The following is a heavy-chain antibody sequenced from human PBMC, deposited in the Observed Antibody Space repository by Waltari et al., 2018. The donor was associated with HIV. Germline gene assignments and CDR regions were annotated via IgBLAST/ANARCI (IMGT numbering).Heavy chain of an antibody. CDR1: GFFFSTFA. J-gene: IGHJ3*01. Sequence: EELLVESGCKSVRPGRSLRLSCSASGFFFSTFALPWVRRAPGKGLEYVASISSNGATTHYGKSVNGRFMISRDDSDNTLHLQMGSVRPEDTAMYYCTRVRSPYHYYDSSPFGGAFDLWGQGTLVIVSS. D-gene: IGHD3-22*01. V-gene: IGHV3-64*01. CDR2: ISSNGATT. CDR3: TRVRSPYHYYDSSPFGGAFDL.